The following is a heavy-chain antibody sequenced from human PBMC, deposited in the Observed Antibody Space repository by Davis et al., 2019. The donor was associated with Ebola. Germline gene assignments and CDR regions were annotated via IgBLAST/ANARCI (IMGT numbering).Heavy chain of an antibody. D-gene: IGHD3-10*01. CDR3: ARDSGITMVRGYFDY. CDR2: IIPIFGTA. J-gene: IGHJ4*02. Sequence: SVKVSCKASGYTFISYAISWVRQAPGQGLEWMGGIIPIFGTANYAQKFQGRVTITADESTSTAYMELSSLRSEDTAVYYCARDSGITMVRGYFDYWGQGTLVTVSS. CDR1: GYTFISYA. V-gene: IGHV1-69*13.